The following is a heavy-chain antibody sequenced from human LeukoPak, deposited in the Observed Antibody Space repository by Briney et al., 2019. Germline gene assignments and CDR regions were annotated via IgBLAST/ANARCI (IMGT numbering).Heavy chain of an antibody. V-gene: IGHV5-51*01. CDR2: IYPGDSDT. J-gene: IGHJ4*02. D-gene: IGHD2-2*01. Sequence: SGESLKISCKGSGYSFTSYWIGWVRQMPGKGLEWMGIIYPGDSDTRYSPSFQGQVTISADKSISTAYLQWSSLKASDTAMYYCARLVVPAARVYSSGLGYWGQGTLVTVSS. CDR1: GYSFTSYW. CDR3: ARLVVPAARVYSSGLGY.